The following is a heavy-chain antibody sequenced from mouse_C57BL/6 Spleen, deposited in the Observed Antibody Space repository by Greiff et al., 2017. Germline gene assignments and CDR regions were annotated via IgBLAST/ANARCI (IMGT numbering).Heavy chain of an antibody. J-gene: IGHJ4*01. CDR3: ARGGYDYDGPYYAMDY. D-gene: IGHD2-4*01. CDR2: INPSSGYT. V-gene: IGHV1-4*01. CDR1: GYTFISYT. Sequence: QVQLQQSGAELARPGASVKMSCKASGYTFISYTMHWVKQRPGQGLEWIGYINPSSGYTKYNQKFKDKATLTADKSSSTAYMQLSSLTSEDSAVYYCARGGYDYDGPYYAMDYWGQGTSVTVSS.